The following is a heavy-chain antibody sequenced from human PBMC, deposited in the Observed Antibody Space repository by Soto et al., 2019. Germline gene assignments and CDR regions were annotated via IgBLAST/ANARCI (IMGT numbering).Heavy chain of an antibody. CDR2: TYYRSKWYN. D-gene: IGHD2-15*01. CDR1: GDSVSSNSAA. J-gene: IGHJ6*02. Sequence: SQTLSLTCAISGDSVSSNSAAWNWIRQSPSRGLEWLGRTYYRSKWYNDYAVSVKSRITINPDTSKNQFSLQLNSVTPEDTAVYYCARGVVAATHVRGYYYGMDVWGQGTTVTVSS. CDR3: ARGVVAATHVRGYYYGMDV. V-gene: IGHV6-1*01.